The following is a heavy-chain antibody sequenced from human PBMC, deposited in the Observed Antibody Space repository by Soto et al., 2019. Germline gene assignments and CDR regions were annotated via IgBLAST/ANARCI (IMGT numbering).Heavy chain of an antibody. CDR1: GFTFSDYY. CDR3: ARGGGAAADFDH. D-gene: IGHD6-13*01. Sequence: QVQLVESGGGLVKPGGSLRLSCAASGFTFSDYYMSWIRQAPGKGLEWVSYLSGITGYTGYADSVKGRFTISRDNAKNSLYLQMNSLRVEDTAVYYCARGGGAAADFDHWGQGTLVTVSS. CDR2: LSGITGYT. V-gene: IGHV3-11*06. J-gene: IGHJ4*02.